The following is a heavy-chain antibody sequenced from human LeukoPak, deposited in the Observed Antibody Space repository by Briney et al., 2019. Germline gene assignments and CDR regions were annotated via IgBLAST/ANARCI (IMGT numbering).Heavy chain of an antibody. V-gene: IGHV4-38-2*02. J-gene: IGHJ5*02. CDR3: ARETMVRFDP. Sequence: SETLSLTCTVSGYSISSGYYWGWIRHPPGKGLEWIGSIYHSGSTYYNPSLKSRVTISVDTSKNQFSLKLSSVTAADTAVYYCARETMVRFDPWGQGTLVTVSS. CDR1: GYSISSGYY. CDR2: IYHSGST. D-gene: IGHD3-10*01.